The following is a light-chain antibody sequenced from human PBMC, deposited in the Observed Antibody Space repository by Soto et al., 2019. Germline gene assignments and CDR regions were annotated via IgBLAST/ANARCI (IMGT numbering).Light chain of an antibody. CDR1: ESISTW. CDR3: QQNNRYPLT. Sequence: DIQMTQSPSTLSASEGDRVTITCRASESISTWLAWYQQKPGKAPRLLIYKASSLDTGVPSTFSGSGSGTEFTLTINSLQPDDFATYYCQQNNRYPLTFGGGTKVEIK. J-gene: IGKJ4*01. V-gene: IGKV1-5*03. CDR2: KAS.